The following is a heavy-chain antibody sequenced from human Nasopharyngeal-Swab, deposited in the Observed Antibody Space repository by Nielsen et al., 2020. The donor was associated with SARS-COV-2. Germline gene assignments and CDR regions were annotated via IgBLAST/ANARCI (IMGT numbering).Heavy chain of an antibody. D-gene: IGHD6-19*01. Sequence: SETLSLTCPVYGGSFSGYYWSWTRQPPGKGLEWIGEINHSGSPNYHPSLKSQVTIPVDTSKNQFSLKLSSVTAADTAVYYCARGVKSKGGSSGRDYWGQGTLVTVSS. J-gene: IGHJ4*02. CDR3: ARGVKSKGGSSGRDY. CDR1: GGSFSGYY. V-gene: IGHV4-34*01. CDR2: INHSGSP.